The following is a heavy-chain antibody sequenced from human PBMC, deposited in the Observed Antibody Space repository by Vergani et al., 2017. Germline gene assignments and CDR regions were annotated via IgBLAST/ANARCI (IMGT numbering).Heavy chain of an antibody. CDR3: AKANPRNSGYDYLYYYHAMDV. J-gene: IGHJ6*02. CDR2: ISGSGGST. V-gene: IGHV3-23*01. CDR1: GFTFNHYA. Sequence: EVQLLESGGDLVQPGGSLRLSCAASGFTFNHYAMNWVRQAPGKGLEWVSGISGSGGSTYYAGTVKGRFTISRESSKNTLYLQRNSLSVGDTVVYYCAKANPRNSGYDYLYYYHAMDVGGQGTTVTVSS. D-gene: IGHD5-12*01.